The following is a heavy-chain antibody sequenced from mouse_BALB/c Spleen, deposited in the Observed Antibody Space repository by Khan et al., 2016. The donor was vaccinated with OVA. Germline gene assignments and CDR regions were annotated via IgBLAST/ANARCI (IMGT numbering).Heavy chain of an antibody. J-gene: IGHJ4*01. CDR2: INTYTGEP. Sequence: QVQLQQSGPELKKPGETVKISCKASGYTFTNYGMNWVKQAPGKVLKWMGWINTYTGEPTYADDFKGRFAFYLETSDSTAYLQINNLKNEDMATYFCARYDAMDYWGQGTSVTVSS. CDR3: ARYDAMDY. V-gene: IGHV9-1*02. CDR1: GYTFTNYG.